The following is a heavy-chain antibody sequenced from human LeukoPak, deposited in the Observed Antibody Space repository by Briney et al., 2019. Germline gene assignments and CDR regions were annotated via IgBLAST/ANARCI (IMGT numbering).Heavy chain of an antibody. J-gene: IGHJ5*02. Sequence: GGSLRLSSAASGFTFSDYYMSWIRQAPGKGLEWVSYISSGGSTIYYADSVKGRFTISRDNAKNSLYLQMNSLRAEDTAVYYCARVSGAAAAGTPGIPNWFDPWGQGTLVTVSS. D-gene: IGHD6-13*01. V-gene: IGHV3-11*04. CDR1: GFTFSDYY. CDR2: ISSGGSTI. CDR3: ARVSGAAAAGTPGIPNWFDP.